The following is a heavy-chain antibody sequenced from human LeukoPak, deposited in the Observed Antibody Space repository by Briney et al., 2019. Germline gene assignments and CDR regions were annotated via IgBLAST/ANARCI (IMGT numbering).Heavy chain of an antibody. CDR2: INPNSGGT. D-gene: IGHD4-17*01. CDR3: ATNHYGDYTLGDY. Sequence: GASVKVSCKASGYTFTGYYIHWVRQAPGQGLEWMGWINPNSGGTNSARKFQGRVTMTRDTSISTAYMELSTLRSDDTAVYYCATNHYGDYTLGDYWGQGTLVSVSS. J-gene: IGHJ4*02. CDR1: GYTFTGYY. V-gene: IGHV1-2*02.